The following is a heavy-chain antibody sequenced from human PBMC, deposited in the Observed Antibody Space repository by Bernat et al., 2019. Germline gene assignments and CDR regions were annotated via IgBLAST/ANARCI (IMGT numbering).Heavy chain of an antibody. CDR1: GFIFSTHA. Sequence: EVQLVESGGGFVQPGGSLRLSCATSGFIFSTHAMSWVLQGPRKGLEWVATISGSGSTTYYADSVKGRFTISRDNSKNTLYLQMSSLRVEDTAVYYCAKTQISLVRGVITPTWFDPWGLGTLVTVSS. CDR3: AKTQISLVRGVITPTWFDP. V-gene: IGHV3-23*04. D-gene: IGHD3-10*01. J-gene: IGHJ5*02. CDR2: ISGSGSTT.